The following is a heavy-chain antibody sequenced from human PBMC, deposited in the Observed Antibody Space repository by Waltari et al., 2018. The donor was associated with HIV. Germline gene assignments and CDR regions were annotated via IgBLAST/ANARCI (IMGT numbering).Heavy chain of an antibody. Sequence: QAQLAQSGAEVKKPGASVKVSCKASGYTFSSYGSRWALQAPGQGLEWLGWISAYNGNTNYAQKLQGRVTMTTDTSTSTAYMELRSLRSDDTAVYYCARVGCSSASCYSGWFDPWGQGTLVTVSS. CDR1: GYTFSSYG. D-gene: IGHD2-2*01. CDR2: ISAYNGNT. CDR3: ARVGCSSASCYSGWFDP. V-gene: IGHV1-18*01. J-gene: IGHJ5*02.